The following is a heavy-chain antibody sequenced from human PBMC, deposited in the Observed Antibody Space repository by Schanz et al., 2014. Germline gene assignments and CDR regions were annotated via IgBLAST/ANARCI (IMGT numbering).Heavy chain of an antibody. CDR3: AKVRYSSGWRGDYFDE. Sequence: EVQLVESGGGLVQPGGSLRLSCTASGFTFSSYSMNWVRQAPGKGLEWVSAINTGVNTHYADSVKGRFTISRDNSKNTLYLQMNSLRAEDTAVYFCAKVRYSSGWRGDYFDEWGQGTLXTVAS. CDR1: GFTFSSYS. D-gene: IGHD6-25*01. CDR2: INTGVNT. V-gene: IGHV3-23*04. J-gene: IGHJ4*02.